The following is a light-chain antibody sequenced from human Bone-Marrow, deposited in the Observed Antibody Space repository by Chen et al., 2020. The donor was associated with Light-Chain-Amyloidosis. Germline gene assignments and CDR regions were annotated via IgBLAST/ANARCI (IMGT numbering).Light chain of an antibody. CDR1: SGSVSTNYY. CDR2: STN. CDR3: VVDVGSGIGV. Sequence: QTVVTQEPSFSVSPGGTVTLTCGLSSGSVSTNYYPAWYQQTPGQAPRTLIYSTNTRSSGVPDRFSGSILGNKAALTSTGAEADDESDYYCVVDVGSGIGVFGGGTKLTVL. V-gene: IGLV8-61*01. J-gene: IGLJ3*02.